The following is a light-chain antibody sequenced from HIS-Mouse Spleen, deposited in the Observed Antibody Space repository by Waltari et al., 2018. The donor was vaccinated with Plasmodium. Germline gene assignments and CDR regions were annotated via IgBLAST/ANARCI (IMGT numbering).Light chain of an antibody. V-gene: IGLV3-10*01. CDR3: YSTDSSGNHRV. CDR1: ALPKKY. J-gene: IGLJ3*02. Sequence: SYELTQPPSVSVSPGQTARITCSGDALPKKYAYWYQQKSGQAPWLVIYEDSKRPSGITERFSGSSSGTMATLTISGAQVEDEADYYCYSTDSSGNHRVFGGGTKLTVL. CDR2: EDS.